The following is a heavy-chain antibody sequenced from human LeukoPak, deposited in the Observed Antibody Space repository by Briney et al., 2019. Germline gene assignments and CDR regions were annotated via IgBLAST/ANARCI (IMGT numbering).Heavy chain of an antibody. J-gene: IGHJ5*02. D-gene: IGHD3-10*01. CDR1: GGSISSYY. CDR2: IYYSGSN. CDR3: ASTGLGFGELSWWFDP. Sequence: SETLSLTCTVSGGSISSYYWSWIRQPPGKGREWIGDIYYSGSNKYNTSLKSRVTISVDTSKNQFSLKLSSVTAADTAVYYCASTGLGFGELSWWFDPWGQGTLVTVSS. V-gene: IGHV4-59*01.